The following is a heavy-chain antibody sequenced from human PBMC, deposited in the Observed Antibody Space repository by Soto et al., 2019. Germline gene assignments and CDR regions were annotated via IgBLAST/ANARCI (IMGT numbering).Heavy chain of an antibody. Sequence: QVQLVESGGGVVQPGRSLRLSCAASGFTFSSYAMHWVRQAPGKGLEWVAVISYDGSNKYYADSVKGRFTISRENSKNTLYLQMNSLRAEDTAGYDCARDRTVTTEYYYGMDVWGQGNTVTVSS. V-gene: IGHV3-30-3*01. J-gene: IGHJ6*02. CDR1: GFTFSSYA. CDR3: ARDRTVTTEYYYGMDV. CDR2: ISYDGSNK. D-gene: IGHD4-17*01.